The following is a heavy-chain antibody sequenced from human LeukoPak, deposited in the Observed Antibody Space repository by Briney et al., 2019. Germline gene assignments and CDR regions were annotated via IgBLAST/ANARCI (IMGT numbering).Heavy chain of an antibody. V-gene: IGHV3-38-3*01. CDR2: ISGGST. CDR3: AAGYSSNDY. Sequence: GGSLRLSCAASGFTVSSNEMSWVRQAPGKGLEWVSSISGGSTYYADSRKGRFTISRDNSKNTLYLQMNSLRAEDTAVYYCAAGYSSNDYWGQGTLVTVSS. J-gene: IGHJ4*02. CDR1: GFTVSSNE. D-gene: IGHD6-19*01.